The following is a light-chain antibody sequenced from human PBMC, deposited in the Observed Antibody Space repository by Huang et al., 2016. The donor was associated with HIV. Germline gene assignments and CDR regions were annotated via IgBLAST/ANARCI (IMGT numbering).Light chain of an antibody. V-gene: IGKV4-1*01. CDR3: QQFYSTPIT. CDR2: WAS. CDR1: QSLLYRSNNKNY. J-gene: IGKJ5*01. Sequence: DIVMTQSPDSLAVSLGERATINCKSSQSLLYRSNNKNYLAWYQQKPGQPPKLLIYWASTREAGVPDRFSGSGYGTDFTLTISSLQAEDVAVYHCQQFYSTPITFGQGTRLEIK.